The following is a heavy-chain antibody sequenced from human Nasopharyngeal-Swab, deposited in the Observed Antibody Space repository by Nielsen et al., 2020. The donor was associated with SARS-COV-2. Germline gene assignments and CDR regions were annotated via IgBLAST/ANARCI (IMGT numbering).Heavy chain of an antibody. Sequence: SETLSLTCTVSGGSISSSRYYWGWIRQPPGKGLEWIGSIYYSGSTYYNPSLKSRVTISVDTSKNQFSLKLSSVTAADTAVYYCAREGLAAASDYWGQGTLVTVSS. V-gene: IGHV4-39*07. CDR1: GGSISSSRYY. CDR3: AREGLAAASDY. J-gene: IGHJ4*02. CDR2: IYYSGST. D-gene: IGHD6-13*01.